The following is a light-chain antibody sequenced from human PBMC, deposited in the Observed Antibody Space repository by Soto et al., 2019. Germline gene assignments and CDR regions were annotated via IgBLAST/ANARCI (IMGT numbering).Light chain of an antibody. V-gene: IGLV2-8*01. CDR3: SSCAGSNSPDV. CDR2: EVS. CDR1: SSDVGGCKF. J-gene: IGLJ1*01. Sequence: QSALTQPPSASGSPGQSVTISCTGTSSDVGGCKFVSWYQQYPGKAPKLIIYEVSKRPSGVPDRFSGSKSDNTASLAVSGLQAEDEADYYCSSCAGSNSPDVFGTGTKLTVL.